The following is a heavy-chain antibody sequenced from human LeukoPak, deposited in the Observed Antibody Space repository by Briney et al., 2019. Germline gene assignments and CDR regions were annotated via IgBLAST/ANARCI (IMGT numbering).Heavy chain of an antibody. J-gene: IGHJ5*02. V-gene: IGHV4-59*08. CDR2: IYYSGST. Sequence: SETLSLTCTVSGGSISSYYWSWIRQPPGKGLEWIWYIYYSGSTNYSSSLKSRVTISVDTSKNQFSLNLSSVTAADTAVYYCARQDSSNWYNWFDPWGQGTLVTVSS. CDR3: ARQDSSNWYNWFDP. CDR1: GGSISSYY. D-gene: IGHD6-13*01.